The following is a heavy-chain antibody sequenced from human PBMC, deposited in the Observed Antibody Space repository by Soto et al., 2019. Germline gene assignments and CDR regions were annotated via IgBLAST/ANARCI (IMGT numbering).Heavy chain of an antibody. Sequence: GGSLRLSCAASGFTVSSYAMHWVRQAPGKGLEWVAVISYDGSNKYYADSVKGRFTISRDNSKNTLYLQMKSLRAEDTAVYYCARGWYYYDSSALYRGQGTLVTVSS. CDR3: ARGWYYYDSSALY. CDR2: ISYDGSNK. V-gene: IGHV3-30-3*01. J-gene: IGHJ4*02. CDR1: GFTVSSYA. D-gene: IGHD3-22*01.